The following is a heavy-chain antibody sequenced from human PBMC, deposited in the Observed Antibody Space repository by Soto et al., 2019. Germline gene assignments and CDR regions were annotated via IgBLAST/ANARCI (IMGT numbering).Heavy chain of an antibody. V-gene: IGHV3-53*01. D-gene: IGHD3-3*01. J-gene: IGHJ4*02. CDR3: ARAFTIFGVVMGLDY. CDR1: GFTVSSNY. CDR2: IYSGGST. Sequence: GGSLRLSCAASGFTVSSNYMSWVRQAPGKGLEWVSVIYSGGSTYYADSVKGRFTISRDNSKNTLYLQMNSLRAEDTAVYYCARAFTIFGVVMGLDYWGQGTLVTVSS.